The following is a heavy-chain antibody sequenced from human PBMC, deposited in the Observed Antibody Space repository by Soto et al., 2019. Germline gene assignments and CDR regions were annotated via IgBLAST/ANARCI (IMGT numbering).Heavy chain of an antibody. D-gene: IGHD2-8*02. CDR3: ARDSGGLDSFDT. Sequence: QVQLQESGPGLVKPSETLSLTCTVSGGSVTSGSYYWSWIRQPPGKGLEWIGYIFYTGGMNDNPSLKSRVTTSIDTSKKQFSLKLNSVTAADTAVYYCARDSGGLDSFDTWGQGTLVTVSS. J-gene: IGHJ4*02. V-gene: IGHV4-61*01. CDR1: GGSVTSGSYY. CDR2: IFYTGGM.